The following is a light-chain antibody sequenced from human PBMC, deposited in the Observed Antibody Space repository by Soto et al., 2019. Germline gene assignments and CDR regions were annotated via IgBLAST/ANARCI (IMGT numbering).Light chain of an antibody. V-gene: IGKV1-33*01. CDR2: DAS. Sequence: QMTHSPSSLSATLGDSVTINCEASQDTSNYLNWYQQKPGKAPKLLIYDASNLETGVPSRFSGSGYGTDFNFTISSLQTEDIATYYCQQYDNLPLTFGGGTKVDIK. CDR1: QDTSNY. J-gene: IGKJ4*01. CDR3: QQYDNLPLT.